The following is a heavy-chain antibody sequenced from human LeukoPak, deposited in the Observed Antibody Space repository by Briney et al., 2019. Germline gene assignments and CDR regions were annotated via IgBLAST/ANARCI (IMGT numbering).Heavy chain of an antibody. Sequence: ASVKVSCKASGYIFTGYYMHWVRQAPGQGLEWMGWINPNSGATNYAQKFQGRVTMTRDTSISTAYMELSRLRSDDTAVYYCAREGTYYYDSSAGFDPWGQGTLVTVSS. J-gene: IGHJ5*02. CDR1: GYIFTGYY. CDR2: INPNSGAT. CDR3: AREGTYYYDSSAGFDP. D-gene: IGHD3-22*01. V-gene: IGHV1-2*02.